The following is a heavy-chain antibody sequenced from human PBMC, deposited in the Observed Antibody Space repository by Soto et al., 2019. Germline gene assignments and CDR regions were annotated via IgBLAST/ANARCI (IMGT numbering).Heavy chain of an antibody. CDR3: ATYPRPYKWTDI. Sequence: QVRLEQSGAEVKKPGSSVRVSCQASGGALTSYPIHWVRQAPGQGLEWMGVIDPIVDTSNLAENFKTRLTLTSDTSTKTVYMDLTSLRSDDTAIYFCATYPRPYKWTDIWGRGTQLTVSS. J-gene: IGHJ4*02. D-gene: IGHD1-20*01. CDR1: GGALTSYP. V-gene: IGHV1-69*06. CDR2: IDPIVDTS.